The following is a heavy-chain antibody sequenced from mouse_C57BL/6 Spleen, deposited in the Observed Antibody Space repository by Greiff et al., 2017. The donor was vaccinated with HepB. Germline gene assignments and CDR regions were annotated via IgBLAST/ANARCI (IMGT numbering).Heavy chain of an antibody. CDR1: GFSLTSYG. V-gene: IGHV2-6-1*01. J-gene: IGHJ4*01. Sequence: VKLVESGPGLVAPSQSLSITCTVSGFSLTSYGVHWVRQPPGKGLEWLVVIWSDGSTTYNSALKSRLSISKVNSKSQVFLKMNSLQTDDTAMYYCARHGDLYYAMDYWGQGTSVTVSS. CDR3: ARHGDLYYAMDY. CDR2: IWSDGST.